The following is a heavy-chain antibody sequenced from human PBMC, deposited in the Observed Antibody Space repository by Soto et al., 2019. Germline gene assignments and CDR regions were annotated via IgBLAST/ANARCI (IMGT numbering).Heavy chain of an antibody. CDR2: INHSGST. CDR3: ARGLLWFGESSKRGWFDP. D-gene: IGHD3-10*01. CDR1: GGSFSGYY. Sequence: SETLSLTCAVYGGSFSGYYWSWIRQPPGKGLEWIGEINHSGSTNYNPSLKSRVTISVDTSKNQFSLKLSSVTAADTAVYYCARGLLWFGESSKRGWFDPWGQGTLVTVS. V-gene: IGHV4-34*01. J-gene: IGHJ5*02.